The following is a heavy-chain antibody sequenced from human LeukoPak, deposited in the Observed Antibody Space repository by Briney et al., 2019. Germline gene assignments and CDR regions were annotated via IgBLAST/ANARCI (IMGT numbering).Heavy chain of an antibody. Sequence: PSETLSLTSTVSGGSISSSSYYWAWIRQPPGKGLEWIGSVYYGGTTYYNPSLKSRVTISVDTSKNQYSLTLSSVTAADTAVLYCARHPDYYDSSGHFYVEAFHIWGQGTMVTVSS. J-gene: IGHJ3*02. D-gene: IGHD3-22*01. CDR1: GGSISSSSYY. CDR3: ARHPDYYDSSGHFYVEAFHI. CDR2: VYYGGTT. V-gene: IGHV4-39*01.